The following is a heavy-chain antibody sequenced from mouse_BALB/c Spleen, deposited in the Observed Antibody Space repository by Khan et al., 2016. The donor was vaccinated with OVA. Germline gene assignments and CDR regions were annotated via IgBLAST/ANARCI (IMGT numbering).Heavy chain of an antibody. D-gene: IGHD3-1*01. V-gene: IGHV1-77*01. Sequence: QVQLQQSGAELARPGASVRLSCKASGYTFTDYYINWMKQRTGQGLEWIGHIYPGNDNTYYNENFTGKATLTADTSSSTAFMHLSSLTSEDSAVYFCSRSGLGSFAFWGQGTLVTVS. CDR1: GYTFTDYY. J-gene: IGHJ3*01. CDR2: IYPGNDNT. CDR3: SRSGLGSFAF.